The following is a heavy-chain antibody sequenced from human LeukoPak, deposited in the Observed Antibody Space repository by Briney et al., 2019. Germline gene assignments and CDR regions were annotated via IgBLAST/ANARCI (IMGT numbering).Heavy chain of an antibody. D-gene: IGHD6-19*01. CDR1: GYTFTSYG. V-gene: IGHV1-46*01. Sequence: ASVKVSCKASGYTFTSYGISWVRQAPGQGLEWMGIINPSGGSTSYAQKFQGRVTMTRDTSTSTVYMELSSLRSEDTAVYYCARDFRVAGTISWFDPWGQGTLVTVSS. J-gene: IGHJ5*02. CDR3: ARDFRVAGTISWFDP. CDR2: INPSGGST.